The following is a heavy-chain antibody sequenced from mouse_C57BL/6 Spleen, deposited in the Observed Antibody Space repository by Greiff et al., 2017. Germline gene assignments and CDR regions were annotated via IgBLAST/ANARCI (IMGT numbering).Heavy chain of an antibody. Sequence: EVQLQQSGPGLVKPSQSLSLTCSVTGYSITSGYYWNWIRQFPGNKLEWMGYISYDGSNNYNPSLKNRISITRDTSKNQFLLKLNSVTTEDTATYYCAREGTTVRAMDYWGQGTSVTVSS. CDR3: AREGTTVRAMDY. J-gene: IGHJ4*01. CDR1: GYSITSGYY. D-gene: IGHD1-1*01. V-gene: IGHV3-6*01. CDR2: ISYDGSN.